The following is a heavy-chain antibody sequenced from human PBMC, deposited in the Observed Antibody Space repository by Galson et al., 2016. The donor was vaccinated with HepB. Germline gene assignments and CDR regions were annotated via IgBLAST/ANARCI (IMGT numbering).Heavy chain of an antibody. D-gene: IGHD5-24*01. V-gene: IGHV4-39*01. CDR3: ARHVIDGYPHYFDY. CDR1: SGSISSNNYF. J-gene: IGHJ4*02. Sequence: ETLSLTCTVSSGSISSNNYFWGWIRQPPGKGLEWTGSMYYSGGTYYNPSLKSRATISVDTSKNQFSLKLSSLTAADTAVYYCARHVIDGYPHYFDYWGQGTLVTVSS. CDR2: MYYSGGT.